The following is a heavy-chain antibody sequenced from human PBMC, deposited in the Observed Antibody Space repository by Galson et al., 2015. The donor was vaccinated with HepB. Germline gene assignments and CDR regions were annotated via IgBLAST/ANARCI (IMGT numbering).Heavy chain of an antibody. V-gene: IGHV4-4*07. Sequence: SETLSLTCTVSGGSISNYYWTWVRQPAGKGLEWIGRFYTSGNTNYNPSLKSRVTMSIDTSKNQFSLKLTSVTAADTAVYYCARGGYCSTTACYLSTSFDPWGQGTLVTVSS. CDR2: FYTSGNT. J-gene: IGHJ5*02. CDR3: ARGGYCSTTACYLSTSFDP. CDR1: GGSISNYY. D-gene: IGHD2-2*01.